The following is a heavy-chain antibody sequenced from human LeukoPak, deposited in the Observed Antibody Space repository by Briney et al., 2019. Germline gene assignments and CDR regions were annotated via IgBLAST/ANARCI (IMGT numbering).Heavy chain of an antibody. CDR1: GGSISSGGYY. V-gene: IGHV4-31*03. CDR3: ARDRQSGRKAYYYYGMDV. J-gene: IGHJ6*02. CDR2: IYYSGST. Sequence: SETLSLTCTVSGGSISSGGYYWSWIRQHPGKGLEWIGYIYYSGSTYYNPSLKSRVTISVDTSKNQFSLKLSSVTAADTAVYYCARDRQSGRKAYYYYGMDVWGQGATVTVSS. D-gene: IGHD3-3*01.